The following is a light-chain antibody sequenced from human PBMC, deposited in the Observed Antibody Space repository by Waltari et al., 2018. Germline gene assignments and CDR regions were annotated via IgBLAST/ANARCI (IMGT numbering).Light chain of an antibody. V-gene: IGLV2-14*03. Sequence: QSALTQPASVSGSPGQSITISCTGTSSDVGGYNYVSWYQQHPGKAPKLMIYDVSNRPSGVSDRFSGSKSVDTASLTISGLQAEDEADYYCNSYTSSSTWVFGGGTKLTVL. CDR1: SSDVGGYNY. J-gene: IGLJ3*02. CDR2: DVS. CDR3: NSYTSSSTWV.